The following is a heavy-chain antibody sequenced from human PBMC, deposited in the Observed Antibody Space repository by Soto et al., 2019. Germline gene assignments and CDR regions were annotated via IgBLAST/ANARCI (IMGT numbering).Heavy chain of an antibody. Sequence: SETLSLTCAVYGGSFSGYYWSWIRQPPGKGLEWIGEINHSGSTNYNPSLKSRVTISVDTSKNQFSLKLSSVTAADTAAYYCARGGKGKAWNYFPSMDVWGQGTTVTVSS. CDR2: INHSGST. D-gene: IGHD1-7*01. CDR3: ARGGKGKAWNYFPSMDV. V-gene: IGHV4-34*01. J-gene: IGHJ6*02. CDR1: GGSFSGYY.